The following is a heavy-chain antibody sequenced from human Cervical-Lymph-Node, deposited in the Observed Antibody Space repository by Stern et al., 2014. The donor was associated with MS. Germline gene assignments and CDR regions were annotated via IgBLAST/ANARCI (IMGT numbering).Heavy chain of an antibody. J-gene: IGHJ6*02. CDR2: TIPILGTA. CDR1: GGTFSSYA. D-gene: IGHD1-26*01. V-gene: IGHV1-69*01. CDR3: ARGELKEGLVRGMDV. Sequence: VQLVESGAEVKKPGASVKVSCKASGGTFSSYAISWVRQAPGQGLEWMGGTIPILGTANYAQELQGRVKVTGDESTSTAYMELSSLRSEATAVYYCARGELKEGLVRGMDVWGQGTTVTVSS.